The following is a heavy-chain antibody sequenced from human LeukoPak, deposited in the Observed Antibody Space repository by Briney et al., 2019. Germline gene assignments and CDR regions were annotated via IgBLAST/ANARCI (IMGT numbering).Heavy chain of an antibody. CDR3: ARQWGISSPKIQKVWFDP. CDR1: GYSFTNYW. D-gene: IGHD3-3*02. J-gene: IGHJ5*02. V-gene: IGHV5-51*01. Sequence: GESLKISCKASGYSFTNYWVGWVRQMPGKGLEWMGIIHPGDSDIKYSPSFQGHVTISADKSFSTAYLQWSSLKASDTGIYYCARQWGISSPKIQKVWFDPWGQGTLVTVSS. CDR2: IHPGDSDI.